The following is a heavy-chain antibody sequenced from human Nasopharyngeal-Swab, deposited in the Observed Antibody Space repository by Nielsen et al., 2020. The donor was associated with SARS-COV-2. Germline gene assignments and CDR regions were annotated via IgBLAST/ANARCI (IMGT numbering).Heavy chain of an antibody. D-gene: IGHD2-21*01. CDR3: AGDEIGGRVDY. J-gene: IGHJ4*02. CDR1: GGSVSSGSYY. V-gene: IGHV4-61*01. Sequence: SETLSLTCTVSGGSVSSGSYYWSWIRQPPGKGLEWIGYVYYSGRTNCNPSLKSRVTISVDTSKNQFSLNLSSVTAADTAVYYCAGDEIGGRVDYWGQGTLVTVSS. CDR2: VYYSGRT.